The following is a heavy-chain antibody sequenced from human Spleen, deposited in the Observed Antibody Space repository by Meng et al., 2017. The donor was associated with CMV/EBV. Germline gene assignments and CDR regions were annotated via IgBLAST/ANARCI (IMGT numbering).Heavy chain of an antibody. V-gene: IGHV3-30-3*01. J-gene: IGHJ4*02. Sequence: LSLTCAASGFSFNKYAMHWVRQAPGKGLEWVAVISYDGSSKYYADSVEGRFTISRDNSRNTLYLQMNNLGPEDTAIYYCVRSPHSLISDYWGQGTQVTVSS. CDR3: VRSPHSLISDY. CDR2: ISYDGSSK. CDR1: GFSFNKYA.